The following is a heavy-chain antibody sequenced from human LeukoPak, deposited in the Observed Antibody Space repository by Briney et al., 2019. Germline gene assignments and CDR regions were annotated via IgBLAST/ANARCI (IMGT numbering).Heavy chain of an antibody. CDR1: GGSISSYY. V-gene: IGHV4-59*08. J-gene: IGHJ6*03. D-gene: IGHD3-3*01. CDR2: IYYSGST. CDR3: ARPELRSGYYNYYYMDV. Sequence: PSETLSLTCTVSGGSISSYYWSWIRQPPGKGLEWIGYIYYSGSTNYNPSLKSRVTISVDTSKNQFSLKLSSVTAADTAVYYCARPELRSGYYNYYYMDVWGKGTTVTVSS.